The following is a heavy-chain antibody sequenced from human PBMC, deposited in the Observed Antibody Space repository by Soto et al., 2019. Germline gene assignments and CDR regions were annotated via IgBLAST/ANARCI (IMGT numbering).Heavy chain of an antibody. D-gene: IGHD5-18*01. Sequence: QVQLVQSGAEVKKPGASVKVSCKASGYTFTNNDVSWVRQATGQGLEWMGWMNPGSGDTGYAQKFQGRVTMTRDISIATDYMELNSLTSEDTAIYYFARMESFGSLNWFDPWGQGTLVTVSS. CDR1: GYTFTNND. V-gene: IGHV1-8*02. CDR3: ARMESFGSLNWFDP. CDR2: MNPGSGDT. J-gene: IGHJ5*02.